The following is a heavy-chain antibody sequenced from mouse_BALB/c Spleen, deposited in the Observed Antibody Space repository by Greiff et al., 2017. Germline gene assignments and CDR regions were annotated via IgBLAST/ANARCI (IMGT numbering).Heavy chain of an antibody. J-gene: IGHJ4*01. CDR2: ISYDGSN. CDR3: AREGDGGAMEY. Sequence: VQLKESGPGLVKPSQSLSLTCSVTGYSITSGYYWNWIRQFPGNKLEWMGYISYDGSNNYNPSLKNRISITRDTSKNQFFLKLNSVTTEDTATYNCAREGDGGAMEYWGQGTPDTVSS. D-gene: IGHD3-3*01. CDR1: GYSITSGYY. V-gene: IGHV3-6*02.